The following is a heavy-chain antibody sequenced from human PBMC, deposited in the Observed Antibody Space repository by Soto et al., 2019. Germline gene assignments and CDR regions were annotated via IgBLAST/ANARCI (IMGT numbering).Heavy chain of an antibody. CDR1: GGTLSSYA. V-gene: IGHV1-69*13. CDR2: IIPIFGTA. J-gene: IGHJ6*02. D-gene: IGHD3-3*01. Sequence: SVKVSCKASGGTLSSYAVSWVRQAPGQGLEWMGGIIPIFGTANYAQKYQGRVTITADESTSTAYMELSSLRSEDTAVYYCSSPHYDFWSGNLYYYYGMDVWGQGTTVTVSS. CDR3: SSPHYDFWSGNLYYYYGMDV.